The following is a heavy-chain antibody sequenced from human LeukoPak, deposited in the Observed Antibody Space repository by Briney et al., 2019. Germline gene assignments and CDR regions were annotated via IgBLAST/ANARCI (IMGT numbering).Heavy chain of an antibody. CDR3: ARHGTISSESCFDY. Sequence: PSETLSLTCSVSGGSVSSYYWSWIRQSPGKGLEWIGYIHNSGRTNYNPSLKSRVTGFVDTSKNQVSLRLSSVTAADTAVYYCARHGTISSESCFDYWGQGALVTVSS. CDR1: GGSVSSYY. CDR2: IHNSGRT. D-gene: IGHD1-14*01. J-gene: IGHJ4*02. V-gene: IGHV4-59*08.